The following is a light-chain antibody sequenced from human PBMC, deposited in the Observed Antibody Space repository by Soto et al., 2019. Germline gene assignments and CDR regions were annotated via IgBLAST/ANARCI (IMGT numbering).Light chain of an antibody. CDR1: QSVSSW. CDR3: QQYNSYST. CDR2: DAS. V-gene: IGKV1-5*01. Sequence: DILMTQSPSTLSASVGDRVTITCRASQSVSSWLAWYQQKPGKAPNLLIFDASSLESGVPSMFSGSGSDTEFTLTIHSLHPDDFATYYCQQYNSYSTFGQGTKVEIK. J-gene: IGKJ1*01.